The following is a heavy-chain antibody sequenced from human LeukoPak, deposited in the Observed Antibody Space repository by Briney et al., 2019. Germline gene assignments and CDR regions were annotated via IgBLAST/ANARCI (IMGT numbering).Heavy chain of an antibody. CDR1: GGTFSSYA. Sequence: SVKVSCKASGGTFSSYAISWVRQAPGQGLEWMGGIIPIFGTANYAQKFQGRVTITADESTSTAYMELSSLRSEDTAVYYCARAQLLRFYDYVWGSSLDYWGQGTLVTVSS. J-gene: IGHJ4*02. D-gene: IGHD3-16*01. V-gene: IGHV1-69*13. CDR2: IIPIFGTA. CDR3: ARAQLLRFYDYVWGSSLDY.